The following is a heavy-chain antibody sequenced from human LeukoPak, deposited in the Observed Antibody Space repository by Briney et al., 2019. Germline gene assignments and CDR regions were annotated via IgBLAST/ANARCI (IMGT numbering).Heavy chain of an antibody. Sequence: GGSLRLSCEASGFIVSSNYMSWVRQAPGKGLEWVSYISSSSSTIYYADSVKGRFTISRDNAKNSLYLQMNSLRAEDTAVYYCAGSVLRYFDWSLGYWGQGTLVTVSS. J-gene: IGHJ4*02. CDR2: ISSSSSTI. D-gene: IGHD3-9*01. CDR3: AGSVLRYFDWSLGY. CDR1: GFIVSSNY. V-gene: IGHV3-48*04.